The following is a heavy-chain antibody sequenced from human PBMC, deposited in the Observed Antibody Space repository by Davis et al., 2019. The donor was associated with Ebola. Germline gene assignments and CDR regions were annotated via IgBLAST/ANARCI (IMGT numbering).Heavy chain of an antibody. D-gene: IGHD3-22*01. V-gene: IGHV4-34*01. CDR1: GGSISSYY. CDR3: ARGRGGYDSSGYYYYYYYGMDV. Sequence: SETLSLTCTVSGGSISSYYWSWIRQPPGKGLEWIGEINHSGSTNYNPSLKSRVTISVDTSKNQFSLKLSSVTAADTAVYYCARGRGGYDSSGYYYYYYYGMDVWGQGTTVTVSS. CDR2: INHSGST. J-gene: IGHJ6*02.